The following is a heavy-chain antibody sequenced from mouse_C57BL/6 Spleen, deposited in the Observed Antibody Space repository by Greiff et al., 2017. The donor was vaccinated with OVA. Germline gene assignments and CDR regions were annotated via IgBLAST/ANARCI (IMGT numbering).Heavy chain of an antibody. Sequence: QVQPQQPGAELVKPGASVKLSCKASGYTFTSYWMHWVKQRPGQGLEWIEMIHPNSGSTNYNEKFKSKATLTVDKSSSTAYMQLSSLTSEDSAVYYCARYGYYSYAMDYWGQGTSVTVSS. CDR3: ARYGYYSYAMDY. V-gene: IGHV1-64*01. CDR2: IHPNSGST. J-gene: IGHJ4*01. CDR1: GYTFTSYW. D-gene: IGHD2-3*01.